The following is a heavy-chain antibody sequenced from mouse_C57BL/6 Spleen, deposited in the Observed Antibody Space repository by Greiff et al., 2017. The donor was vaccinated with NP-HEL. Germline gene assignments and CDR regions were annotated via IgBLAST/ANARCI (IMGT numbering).Heavy chain of an antibody. V-gene: IGHV1-18*01. J-gene: IGHJ4*01. CDR1: GYTFTDYN. D-gene: IGHD3-2*01. Sequence: VQLQQSGPELVKPGASVKIPCKASGYTFTDYNMDWVKQSHGKSLEWIGDINPNNGGTIYNQKFKGKATLTVDKSSSTAYMELRSLTSEDTAVYYCARKRQLSYAMDYWGQGTSVTVSS. CDR3: ARKRQLSYAMDY. CDR2: INPNNGGT.